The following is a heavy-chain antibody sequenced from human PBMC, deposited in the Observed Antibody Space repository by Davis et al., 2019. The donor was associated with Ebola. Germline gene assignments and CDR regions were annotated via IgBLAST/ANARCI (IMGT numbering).Heavy chain of an antibody. J-gene: IGHJ3*02. D-gene: IGHD6-13*01. V-gene: IGHV3-30*12. CDR1: GFTFSSYG. CDR2: ISYDGSNK. CDR3: ARWKSYSSDAFDI. Sequence: GESLKISCAASGFTFSSYGMHWVRQAPGKGLEWVAVISYDGSNKYYSDSVRGRFTISRDNSQNTLYLQMNSLRVEDTAVYYCARWKSYSSDAFDIWGQGTMVTVSS.